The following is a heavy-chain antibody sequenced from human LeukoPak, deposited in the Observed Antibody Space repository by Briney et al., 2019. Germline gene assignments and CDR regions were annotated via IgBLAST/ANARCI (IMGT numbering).Heavy chain of an antibody. D-gene: IGHD6-13*01. V-gene: IGHV3-30*18. CDR1: GFIFSNYG. J-gene: IGHJ4*02. Sequence: GGSLRLSCAAPGFIFSNYGMHWVRQAPGRGLEWVAAISEDGNNVYYADSVKGRFTISRDDSRNTLYLQMNSLSAEDTALYYCLKDRASSWTFDYWGQGTLVTVSS. CDR3: LKDRASSWTFDY. CDR2: ISEDGNNV.